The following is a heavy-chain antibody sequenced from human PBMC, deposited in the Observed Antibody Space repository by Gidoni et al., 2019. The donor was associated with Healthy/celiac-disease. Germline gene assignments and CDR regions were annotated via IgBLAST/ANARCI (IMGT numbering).Heavy chain of an antibody. CDR3: AKDKEGQYYYGMDV. V-gene: IGHV3-9*01. J-gene: IGHJ6*02. Sequence: EVQLVESGGGLVQPGRSLRLSCAASGFTFDDYAMHWVRQASGKGLEWVSGISWNSGSIGYADSVKGRFTSSRDNAKNSLYLKMNSLRAEDTALYYCAKDKEGQYYYGMDVWGQGTTVTVSS. CDR2: ISWNSGSI. CDR1: GFTFDDYA.